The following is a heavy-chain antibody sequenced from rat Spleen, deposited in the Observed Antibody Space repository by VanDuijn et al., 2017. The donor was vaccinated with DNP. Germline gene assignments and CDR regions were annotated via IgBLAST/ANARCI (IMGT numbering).Heavy chain of an antibody. CDR1: GFTFSDYA. V-gene: IGHV5-17*01. CDR2: IIYDGSST. Sequence: EVQLVESGGGLVQPGRSLKLSCAASGFTFSDYAMAWVRQVPKKGLEWVATIIYDGSSTYYRDSVKGRFTISRDNAKSTLYLQMNSLGSEDTATYYCTRTGDYPGGFAYWGQGTLVTVSS. CDR3: TRTGDYPGGFAY. J-gene: IGHJ3*01. D-gene: IGHD1-4*01.